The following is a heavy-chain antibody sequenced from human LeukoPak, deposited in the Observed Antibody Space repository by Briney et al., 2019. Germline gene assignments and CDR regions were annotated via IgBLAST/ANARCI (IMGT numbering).Heavy chain of an antibody. CDR2: INDSGST. CDR1: GGAFSNYF. J-gene: IGHJ4*02. D-gene: IGHD2-2*01. Sequence: PSETLSLTCAVSGGAFSNYFWTWIRQPPGKGLEWIAEINDSGSTNSNSSLRSRVAISVDTSKNQFSLRLTSVTAADTAVYYCARGQYCSTTTCYSARRHFDFWGQGTLVTVSS. CDR3: ARGQYCSTTTCYSARRHFDF. V-gene: IGHV4-34*01.